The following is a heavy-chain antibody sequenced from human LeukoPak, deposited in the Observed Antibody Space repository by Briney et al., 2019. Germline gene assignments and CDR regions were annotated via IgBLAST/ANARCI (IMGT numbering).Heavy chain of an antibody. D-gene: IGHD3-10*01. CDR2: IIPILGIA. CDR1: GGTFSSYA. Sequence: SVKVSCKTSGGTFSSYAISWVRQAPGQGLEWMGRIIPILGIANYAQKFQGRVTITADKSTSTAYMELSSLRSEDTAVYYCASRGYGSGSYQHWGQGTLVTVSS. J-gene: IGHJ4*02. V-gene: IGHV1-69*04. CDR3: ASRGYGSGSYQH.